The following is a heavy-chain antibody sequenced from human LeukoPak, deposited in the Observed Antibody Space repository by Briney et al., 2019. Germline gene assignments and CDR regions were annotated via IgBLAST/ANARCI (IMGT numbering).Heavy chain of an antibody. CDR1: GFSLSNFA. J-gene: IGHJ6*03. V-gene: IGHV3-66*01. Sequence: PGGSLRLSCTASGFSLSNFAMSWVRQAPGKGLEWVSVIYGDGSTYYSDSVKGGCTIFSDNSKNTLFLQLNSLRAEDTAVYYCARDVKGYYYYMDVWGKGTTVTISS. CDR2: IYGDGST. CDR3: ARDVKGYYYYMDV.